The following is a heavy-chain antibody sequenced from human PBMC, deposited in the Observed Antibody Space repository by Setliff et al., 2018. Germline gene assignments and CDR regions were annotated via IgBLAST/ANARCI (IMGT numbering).Heavy chain of an antibody. J-gene: IGHJ4*02. V-gene: IGHV3-73*01. CDR2: VRSRINNFAT. CDR3: ASDIHNDYDYFDY. D-gene: IGHD4-17*01. CDR1: GFTFSRSA. Sequence: PGGSLRLSCAASGFTFSRSAIHRVRQASGKGLEWVGRVRSRINNFATAYDASVKGRFIISRDDSKNTAYLQMNSLKTEDTAVYYCASDIHNDYDYFDYWGQGIQVTVSS.